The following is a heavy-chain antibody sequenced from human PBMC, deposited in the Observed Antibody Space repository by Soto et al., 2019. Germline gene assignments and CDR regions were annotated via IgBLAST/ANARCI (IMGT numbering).Heavy chain of an antibody. CDR3: ARDGPGAVVRGVIGSDY. J-gene: IGHJ4*02. Sequence: QVQLVQSGAEVKKPGASVKVSCKASGYTFTSYGISWVRQAPGQGLEWMGWISAYNGNTNYVQKLQGRVTMTTDTSTSTAYMELRSLRSDDTAVYYCARDGPGAVVRGVIGSDYWGQGTLVTVSS. CDR2: ISAYNGNT. V-gene: IGHV1-18*04. D-gene: IGHD3-10*01. CDR1: GYTFTSYG.